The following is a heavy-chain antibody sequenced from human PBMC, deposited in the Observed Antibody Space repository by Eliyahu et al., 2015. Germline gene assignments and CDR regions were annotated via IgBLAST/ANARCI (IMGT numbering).Heavy chain of an antibody. V-gene: IGHV1-18*01. Sequence: QVQLVQSGAEVKKPGASVKVSCKASGYTCTSYGISWVRQAPGQGLEWMGWISAYNGNTNYAQKLQGRVTMTTDTSTSTAYMELRSLRSDDTAVYYCARVRVVVVPAAYYYYYMDVWGKGTTVTVSS. J-gene: IGHJ6*03. CDR2: ISAYNGNT. CDR1: GYTCTSYG. D-gene: IGHD2-2*01. CDR3: ARVRVVVVPAAYYYYYMDV.